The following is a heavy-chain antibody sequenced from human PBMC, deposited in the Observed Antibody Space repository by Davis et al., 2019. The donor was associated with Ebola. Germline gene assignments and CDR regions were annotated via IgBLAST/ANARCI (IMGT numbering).Heavy chain of an antibody. CDR1: GFNFNTYE. CDR2: ISTTGSAI. Sequence: PGGSLRLSCTASGFNFNTYEMNWVRQAPGKGLEWISDISTTGSAIYYADSVRGRFTISRDNAKMSLYLQMNSLRVEDTAVYYCASGDYGSVNYYGMDVWGQGTTVTVSS. V-gene: IGHV3-48*03. J-gene: IGHJ6*02. D-gene: IGHD3-10*01. CDR3: ASGDYGSVNYYGMDV.